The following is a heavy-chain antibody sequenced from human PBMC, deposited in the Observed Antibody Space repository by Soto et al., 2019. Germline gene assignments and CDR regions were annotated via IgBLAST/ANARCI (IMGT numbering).Heavy chain of an antibody. CDR2: VSSSRSTI. CDR3: ARDCPGSSTTCYGNEWFDS. D-gene: IGHD2-2*01. Sequence: EVQLVESGGGLVQPGGSLRLSCAACGFTFSSYSMNWVRQAPGKGLGWVSYVSSSRSTIYYADSVKGRFTNYRDNAKNSLYLQMNSLRAEDTAVYYCARDCPGSSTTCYGNEWFDSWGQGTLVTVSS. V-gene: IGHV3-48*01. CDR1: GFTFSSYS. J-gene: IGHJ5*01.